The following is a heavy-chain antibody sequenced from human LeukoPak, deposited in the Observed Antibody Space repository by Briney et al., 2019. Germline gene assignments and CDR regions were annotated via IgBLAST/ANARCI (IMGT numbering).Heavy chain of an antibody. J-gene: IGHJ6*02. V-gene: IGHV3-21*01. CDR2: ISSSSSYI. CDR1: GFTFSSYS. CDR3: ASLIVVVPAAIGGGYGMDV. D-gene: IGHD2-2*01. Sequence: GGSLRLSCAASGFTFSSYSMNWVRQAPGEGLEWVSSISSSSSYIYYADSVKGRFTISRDNAKNSLYLQMNSLRAEDTAVYYCASLIVVVPAAIGGGYGMDVWGQGTTVTVSS.